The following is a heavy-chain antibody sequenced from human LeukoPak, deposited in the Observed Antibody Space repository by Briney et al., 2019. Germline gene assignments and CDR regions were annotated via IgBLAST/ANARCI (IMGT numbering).Heavy chain of an antibody. CDR1: GFTFSDYY. V-gene: IGHV3-11*04. D-gene: IGHD1-26*01. CDR3: AKDVYSGSYWSFDY. Sequence: GGSLRLSCAASGFTFSDYYMSWIRQAPGKGLEWVSYISSSGSTIYYADSVKGRFTISRDNAKNSLYLQMNSLRAEDTAVYYCAKDVYSGSYWSFDYWGQGTLVTVSS. CDR2: ISSSGSTI. J-gene: IGHJ4*02.